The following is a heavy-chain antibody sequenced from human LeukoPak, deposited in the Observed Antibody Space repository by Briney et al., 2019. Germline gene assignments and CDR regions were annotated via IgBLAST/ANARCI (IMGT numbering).Heavy chain of an antibody. Sequence: PSETLSLTCAVYGGSFSGYYWSWIRQPPGKGLEWIGEINHSGSTNYNPSLKSRVTISVDTSKNQFSLKLSSVTAADTAVYYCARSGYSGYAMSNGIRFWAYWGQGTLVTVSS. J-gene: IGHJ4*02. CDR3: ARSGYSGYAMSNGIRFWAY. CDR1: GGSFSGYY. D-gene: IGHD5-12*01. CDR2: INHSGST. V-gene: IGHV4-34*01.